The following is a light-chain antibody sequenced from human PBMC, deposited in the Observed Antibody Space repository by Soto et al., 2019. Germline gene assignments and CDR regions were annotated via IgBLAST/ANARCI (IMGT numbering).Light chain of an antibody. V-gene: IGKV3-15*01. CDR1: QSVSSR. CDR2: GAS. J-gene: IGKJ5*01. CDR3: QQYTGPPTT. Sequence: EIVMTQSPATLSVSPGERVTLSCRASQSVSSRLAWYQQKPGQSPRLLIYGASTRATGIPARFSGSGSGTDFTLTITRLEPEDSAVYFCQQYTGPPTTFGQGTRLEIK.